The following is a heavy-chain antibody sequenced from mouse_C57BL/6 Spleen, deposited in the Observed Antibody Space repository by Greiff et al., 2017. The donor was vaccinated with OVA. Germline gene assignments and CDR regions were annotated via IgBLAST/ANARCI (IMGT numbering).Heavy chain of an antibody. CDR2: ISYDGSN. CDR3: ASSNYYGSSFDY. D-gene: IGHD1-1*01. CDR1: GYSITSGYY. V-gene: IGHV3-6*01. Sequence: EVKLQESGPGLVKPSQSLSLTCPVTGYSITSGYYWNWIRQFPGNKLEWMGYISYDGSNNYNPSLKNRISITRDTSKNQLFLKLNSVTTEDTATYYCASSNYYGSSFDYWGQGTTHTVSS. J-gene: IGHJ2*01.